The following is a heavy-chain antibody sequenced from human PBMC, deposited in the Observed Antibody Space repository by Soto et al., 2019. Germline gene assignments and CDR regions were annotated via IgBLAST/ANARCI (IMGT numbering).Heavy chain of an antibody. V-gene: IGHV3-74*01. CDR3: ARAELVVVAATPNYYYYGMDV. CDR1: GFTFSSYW. CDR2: INSDGSST. Sequence: GGSLRLSCAASGFTFSSYWMHWVRQAPGKGLVWVSRINSDGSSTSYADSVKGRFTISRDNAKNTLYLQMNSLRAEDTAVYYCARAELVVVAATPNYYYYGMDVWGQGTTVTVS. J-gene: IGHJ6*02. D-gene: IGHD2-15*01.